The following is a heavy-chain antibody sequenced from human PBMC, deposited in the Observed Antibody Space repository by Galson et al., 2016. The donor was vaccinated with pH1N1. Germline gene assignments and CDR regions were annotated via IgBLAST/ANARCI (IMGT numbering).Heavy chain of an antibody. CDR1: GGSISTSNFY. CDR2: IYYSGST. V-gene: IGHV4-39*07. Sequence: LTCTVSGGSISTSNFYWGWIRQSPGKGLEWIGNIYYSGSTYYNPSLKSRVTISVDTSTKQFSLNLNSVTAADTAVYYCARARKITRQTFWATADALRGGSGRFDYWGQGTLVTVSS. D-gene: IGHD3-10*01. J-gene: IGHJ4*02. CDR3: ARARKITRQTFWATADALRGGSGRFDY.